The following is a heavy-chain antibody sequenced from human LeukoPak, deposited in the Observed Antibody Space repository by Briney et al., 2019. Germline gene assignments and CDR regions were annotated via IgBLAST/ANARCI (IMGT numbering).Heavy chain of an antibody. D-gene: IGHD6-6*01. CDR3: AREYSSSPRSMDY. Sequence: ASVKVSCKASGYTFTGYYMRWVRQAPGQGLEWMGWINPNSGGTNYAQKFQGRVTMTRDTSISTAYMELSRLRSDDTAVYYCAREYSSSPRSMDYWGQGTLVTVSS. CDR1: GYTFTGYY. V-gene: IGHV1-2*02. CDR2: INPNSGGT. J-gene: IGHJ4*02.